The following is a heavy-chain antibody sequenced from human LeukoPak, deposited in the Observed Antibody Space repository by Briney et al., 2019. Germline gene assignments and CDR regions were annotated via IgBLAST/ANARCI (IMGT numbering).Heavy chain of an antibody. V-gene: IGHV1-18*01. CDR3: ARVRELPRLHAAFDY. CDR2: ISAYNGNT. CDR1: GYTFTSYG. Sequence: ASVKASCKASGYTFTSYGISWVRQAPGQGLEWMGWISAYNGNTNYAQKLQGRVTMTTDTSTSPAYMEVRSLRSDDTAVYYCARVRELPRLHAAFDYWGQGTLVTVSS. D-gene: IGHD1-26*01. J-gene: IGHJ4*02.